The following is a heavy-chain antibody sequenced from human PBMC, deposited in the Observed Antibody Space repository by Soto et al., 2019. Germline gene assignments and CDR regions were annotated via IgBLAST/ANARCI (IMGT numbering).Heavy chain of an antibody. J-gene: IGHJ4*02. CDR2: IKQDGSEK. V-gene: IGHV3-7*01. CDR1: GFTFSSYA. D-gene: IGHD3-22*01. CDR3: ARDYYKYYDSSGYYRSPAY. Sequence: GSLRLSCAASGFTFSSYAMSWVRQAPGKGLEWVANIKQDGSEKYYVDSVKGRFTISRDNAKNSLYLQMNSLRAEDTAVYYCARDYYKYYDSSGYYRSPAYWGQGTLVTVSS.